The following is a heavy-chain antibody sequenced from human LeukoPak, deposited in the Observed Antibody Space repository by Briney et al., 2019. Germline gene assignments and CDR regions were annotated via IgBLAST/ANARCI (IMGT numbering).Heavy chain of an antibody. V-gene: IGHV3-48*04. CDR3: ARDRRYYYDSSGFDY. J-gene: IGHJ4*02. CDR1: GFTFSSYW. D-gene: IGHD3-22*01. Sequence: GGSLRLSCAASGFTFSSYWMKWVRQAPGKGLEWVSYISSSGSTIYYADSVKGRFTISRDNAKNSLYLQMNSLRAEDTAVYYCARDRRYYYDSSGFDYWGQGTLVTVSS. CDR2: ISSSGSTI.